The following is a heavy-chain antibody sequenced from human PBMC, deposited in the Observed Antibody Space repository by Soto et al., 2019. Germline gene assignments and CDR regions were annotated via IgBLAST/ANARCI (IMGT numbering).Heavy chain of an antibody. J-gene: IGHJ6*02. Sequence: PGESLKLSGTGSGCSFTRYWISWVRQMPGKGLEWMGFIYPSDSDTRYSPSFQGQVTISADKSISTAYLQWSSLKASDTAMYYCAGGGVRGVITRTRDYYGMDVWGQGTTVTVSS. V-gene: IGHV5-51*01. CDR3: AGGGVRGVITRTRDYYGMDV. D-gene: IGHD3-10*01. CDR1: GCSFTRYW. CDR2: IYPSDSDT.